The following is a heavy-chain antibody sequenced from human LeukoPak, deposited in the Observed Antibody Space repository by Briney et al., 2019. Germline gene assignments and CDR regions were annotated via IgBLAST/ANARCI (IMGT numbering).Heavy chain of an antibody. CDR3: ARDSARYCSSTSCYPKGFDY. D-gene: IGHD2-2*01. J-gene: IGHJ4*02. CDR2: IYYSGST. CDR1: GGSISGYY. V-gene: IGHV4-59*01. Sequence: PSETLSLTCTVSGGSISGYYWSWIWQPPGKGLEWIGYIYYSGSTNYNPSFKSRVTIPVDTSKNQFSLKLSSVTAADTAVYYCARDSARYCSSTSCYPKGFDYWGQGTLVTVSS.